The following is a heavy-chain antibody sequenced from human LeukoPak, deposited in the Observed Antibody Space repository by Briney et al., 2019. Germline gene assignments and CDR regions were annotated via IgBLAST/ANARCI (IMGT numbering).Heavy chain of an antibody. CDR1: DGSFSGYY. CDR2: INHSGST. J-gene: IGHJ3*02. V-gene: IGHV4-34*01. CDR3: ARGTRRRYSTQNDAFDI. D-gene: IGHD5-18*01. Sequence: SETLSLTCAVYDGSFSGYYWSWIRQPPGKGLEWIGEINHSGSTNYNPSLKSRVTISVDTSKNQFSLKLSSVTAADTAVYYCARGTRRRYSTQNDAFDIWGQGTMVTVSS.